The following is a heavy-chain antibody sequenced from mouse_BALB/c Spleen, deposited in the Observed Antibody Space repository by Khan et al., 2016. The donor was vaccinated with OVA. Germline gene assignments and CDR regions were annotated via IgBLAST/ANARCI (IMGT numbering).Heavy chain of an antibody. CDR3: ARRGLRWDFDY. Sequence: QVQLKQSGAELAKPGASVKMSCKASGYTFINYWILWVKQRPGQGLEWIGYINPSTGYTEYNHNFKDKATLSADKSSSTAYMQLSSLKSEDYAVFDCARRGLRWDFDYGGKGTTLPVSS. V-gene: IGHV1-7*01. CDR2: INPSTGYT. J-gene: IGHJ2*01. D-gene: IGHD1-1*01. CDR1: GYTFINYW.